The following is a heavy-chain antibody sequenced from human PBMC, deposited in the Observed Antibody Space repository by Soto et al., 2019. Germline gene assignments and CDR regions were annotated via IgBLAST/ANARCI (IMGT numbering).Heavy chain of an antibody. CDR1: GGSISSYY. CDR2: IYYSGSA. D-gene: IGHD4-17*01. Sequence: QVQLQESGPGLVKPSETLSLTCTVSGGSISSYYWSWIRQPPGKGLEWIGYIYYSGSANYNPSLKSRVTISVDTSKNQFSLQLSSVTAADTAVYYCARGYGDYDENFDYWGQGTLVTVSS. V-gene: IGHV4-59*08. J-gene: IGHJ4*02. CDR3: ARGYGDYDENFDY.